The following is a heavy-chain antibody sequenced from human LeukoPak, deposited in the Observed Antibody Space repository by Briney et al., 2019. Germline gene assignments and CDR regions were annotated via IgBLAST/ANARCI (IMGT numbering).Heavy chain of an antibody. CDR1: GGSISSGDYY. CDR3: ARAILTPSGFVWHFDL. V-gene: IGHV4-31*03. Sequence: SETLSLTCTVSGGSISSGDYYWSWIRQHPGKGLEWIGYTHYSGSAYYNPFLKSRVSISVDTSKSQFSLKLSSVTAADTAVYYCARAILTPSGFVWHFDLWGRGTLVTVSS. D-gene: IGHD3-3*01. J-gene: IGHJ2*01. CDR2: THYSGSA.